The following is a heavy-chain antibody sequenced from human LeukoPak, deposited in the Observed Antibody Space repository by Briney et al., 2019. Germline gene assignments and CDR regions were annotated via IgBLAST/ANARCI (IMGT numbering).Heavy chain of an antibody. D-gene: IGHD2-21*02. CDR2: IYSSETT. CDR3: ARHFPYCGGDCPYYYMDV. CDR1: GASISSDY. V-gene: IGHV4-4*09. Sequence: PSETLYLTCSVSGASISSDYWSWIRQPPGKGLEWIGNIYSSETTKYNPSLRSRATISGDTSKNQFSLKLSSVTAADTAVYYCARHFPYCGGDCPYYYMDVWGKGTTVTVSS. J-gene: IGHJ6*03.